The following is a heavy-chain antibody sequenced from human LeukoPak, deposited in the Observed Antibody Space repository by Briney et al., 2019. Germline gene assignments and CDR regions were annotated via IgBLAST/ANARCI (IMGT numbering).Heavy chain of an antibody. CDR3: TKDGHSCHFDY. J-gene: IGHJ4*02. CDR2: ISEDGSST. D-gene: IGHD4-11*01. V-gene: IGHV3-43*02. CDR1: GFTFDDYA. Sequence: GGSLRLSCTASGFTFDDYAMHWVRQAPGKGLEWVSLISEDGSSTYYADSVKGRFTISRDNSKNSLYLQISSLRTEDTALYYCTKDGHSCHFDYWGQGTLVTVSS.